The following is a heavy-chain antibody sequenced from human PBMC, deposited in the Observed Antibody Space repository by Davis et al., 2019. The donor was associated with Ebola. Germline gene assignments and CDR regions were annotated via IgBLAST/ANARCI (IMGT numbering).Heavy chain of an antibody. V-gene: IGHV3-23*01. J-gene: IGHJ4*02. CDR1: GFTFRDYA. D-gene: IGHD2-8*01. CDR3: AEGGTNNFLGAN. CDR2: ITRMGDST. Sequence: PGGSLRLSCAASGFTFRDYAMSWVRQSPGKGLEWVSVITRMGDSTYYADPVKGRFSISRDDSKNTLYLQMDSLRGEDTAVFYCAEGGTNNFLGANWGQGTLVTVSS.